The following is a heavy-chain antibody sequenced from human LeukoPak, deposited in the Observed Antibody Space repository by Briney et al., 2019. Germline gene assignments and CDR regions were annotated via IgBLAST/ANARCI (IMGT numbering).Heavy chain of an antibody. CDR3: GRDWDWHVQF. J-gene: IGHJ4*02. Sequence: ASVKVSCKTSGYTFTRYGFSWVRQAPGQGLEWIGWIGVFNGNRNYAKSVQGRITLTADTSTNTTYMELRSLTTDDTAAYFCGRDWDWHVQFWGQGTLITVS. CDR2: IGVFNGNR. CDR1: GYTFTRYG. D-gene: IGHD1-26*01. V-gene: IGHV1-18*01.